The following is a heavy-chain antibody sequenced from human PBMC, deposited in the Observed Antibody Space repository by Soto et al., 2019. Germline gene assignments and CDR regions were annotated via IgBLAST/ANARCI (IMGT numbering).Heavy chain of an antibody. CDR2: ISSASNNI. D-gene: IGHD6-6*01. V-gene: IGHV3-21*01. CDR1: GFDFSSYS. Sequence: GGSLRLSCAASGFDFSSYSVNWVRQAPGRELEWVASISSASNNIHYADSVKGRFTISRDNAKKSLYLQMNSLRVEDTALYYCARVESSSSLFYYGMDVWGQGTTVTVSS. J-gene: IGHJ6*02. CDR3: ARVESSSSLFYYGMDV.